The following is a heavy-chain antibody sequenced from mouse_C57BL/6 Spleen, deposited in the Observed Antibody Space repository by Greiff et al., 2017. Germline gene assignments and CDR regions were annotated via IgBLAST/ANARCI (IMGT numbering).Heavy chain of an antibody. CDR3: ASEDDGYYGFAY. V-gene: IGHV1-64*01. CDR2: IHPNSGRT. CDR1: GYTFTSYW. Sequence: VQLQQPGAELVKPGASVKLSCKASGYTFTSYWMHWVKQRPGQGLEWIGMIHPNSGRTNYNEKFKSKATLTVDKSSSTAYLQLSSLTSEDSAVYYCASEDDGYYGFAYWGQGTLVTVSA. D-gene: IGHD2-3*01. J-gene: IGHJ3*01.